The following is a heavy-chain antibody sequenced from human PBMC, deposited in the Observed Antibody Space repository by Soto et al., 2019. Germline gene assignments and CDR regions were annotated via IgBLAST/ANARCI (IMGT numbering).Heavy chain of an antibody. CDR1: GFTFSSYA. D-gene: IGHD6-19*01. CDR3: AIPPSGDIAVAGTENAFDI. CDR2: ISYDGSNK. J-gene: IGHJ3*02. Sequence: GGSLRLSCAASGFTFSSYAMHWVRQAPGKGLEWVAVISYDGSNKYYADSVKGRFTISRDNSKNTLYLQMNSLRAEDTAVYYCAIPPSGDIAVAGTENAFDIWGQGTMVTVSS. V-gene: IGHV3-30-3*01.